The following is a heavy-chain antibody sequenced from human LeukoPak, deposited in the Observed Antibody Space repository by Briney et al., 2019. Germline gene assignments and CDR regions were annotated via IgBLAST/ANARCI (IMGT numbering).Heavy chain of an antibody. V-gene: IGHV1-2*02. CDR1: GYTFTVYY. Sequence: ASVKVSCKASGYTFTVYYMHWVRQAPGQGLEWMGWINPNSGGTNYAQKFQGRVTMTRDTSISTAYMELSRLRSDDTAVYYCASDIAAAAPGGGWFRWGQGTLVAVSS. J-gene: IGHJ4*02. CDR3: ASDIAAAAPGGGWFR. CDR2: INPNSGGT. D-gene: IGHD6-13*01.